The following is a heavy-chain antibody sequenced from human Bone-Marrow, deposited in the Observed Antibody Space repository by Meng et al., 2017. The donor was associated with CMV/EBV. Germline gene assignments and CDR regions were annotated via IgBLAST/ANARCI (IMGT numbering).Heavy chain of an antibody. Sequence: GPLRLSCTVSGGSISSYYWSWIRQPPGKGLEWIGYIYYSGSTNYNPSLKSRVTISVYTSKNQFSLKLSAVTAADTPVYYCTLGLWWHGMDVWGQGTTVTVSS. CDR2: IYYSGST. D-gene: IGHD4/OR15-4a*01. CDR3: TLGLWWHGMDV. V-gene: IGHV4-59*12. J-gene: IGHJ6*02. CDR1: GGSISSYY.